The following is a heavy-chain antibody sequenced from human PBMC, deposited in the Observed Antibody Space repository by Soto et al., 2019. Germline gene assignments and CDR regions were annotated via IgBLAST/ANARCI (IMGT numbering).Heavy chain of an antibody. Sequence: GGSLRLSCVASEFTFSSYEMNWVRQAPGKGLEWVSYISSFATTIYYTDSVKGRFTISRDNAKKSLYLQMNSLRAEDTAVYYCVRDTYFPDSSGYTRCFDYWGQGTLVTVSS. D-gene: IGHD3-22*01. J-gene: IGHJ4*02. CDR3: VRDTYFPDSSGYTRCFDY. CDR1: EFTFSSYE. V-gene: IGHV3-48*03. CDR2: ISSFATTI.